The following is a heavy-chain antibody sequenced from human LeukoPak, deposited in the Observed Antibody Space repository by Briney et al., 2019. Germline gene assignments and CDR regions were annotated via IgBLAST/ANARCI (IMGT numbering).Heavy chain of an antibody. J-gene: IGHJ4*02. CDR2: INPDNGVT. V-gene: IGHV1-2*07. CDR1: GYTFTGYF. CDR3: ARDPPARDDFDY. Sequence: GASVKVSCKASGYTFTGYFIHWVRQAPGQGLEWMGWINPDNGVTNSAHTFQGRVTMTRDTSINTAYMELSRLRSDDPAVYYCARDPPARDDFDYWGQGTLVTVSS.